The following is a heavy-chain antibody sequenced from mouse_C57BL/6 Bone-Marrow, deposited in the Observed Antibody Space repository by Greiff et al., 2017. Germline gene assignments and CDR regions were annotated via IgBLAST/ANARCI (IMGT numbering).Heavy chain of an antibody. CDR2: IYPRSGNT. CDR3: ASGSRWAY. CDR1: GYTFTRYG. V-gene: IGHV1-81*01. Sequence: VHLQQSGAELARPGASVKLSCKASGYTFTRYGIRWVKQTTGQGLAWIGEIYPRSGNTYYNEKFKGKATLTADKSSSTAYMELRSLTYEDAAVYFGASGSRWAYWGQGTLVTVAA. D-gene: IGHD1-1*01. J-gene: IGHJ3*01.